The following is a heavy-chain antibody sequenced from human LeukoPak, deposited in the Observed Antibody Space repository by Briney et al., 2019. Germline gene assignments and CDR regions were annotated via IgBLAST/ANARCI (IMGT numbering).Heavy chain of an antibody. V-gene: IGHV1-69*13. CDR2: IIPIFGTA. Sequence: ASVKVSCKASGGTFSSYAISWVRQAPGQGLEWMGEIIPIFGTANYAQKFQGRVTITADESTSTAYMELSSLRSEDTAVYYCARCLYYYDSSGGTYNWFDPWGQGTLVTVSS. CDR3: ARCLYYYDSSGGTYNWFDP. J-gene: IGHJ5*02. D-gene: IGHD3-22*01. CDR1: GGTFSSYA.